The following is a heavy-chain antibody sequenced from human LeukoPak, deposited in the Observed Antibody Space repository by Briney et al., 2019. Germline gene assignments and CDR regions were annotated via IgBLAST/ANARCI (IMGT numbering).Heavy chain of an antibody. V-gene: IGHV3-13*01. CDR3: ARGGRKWDDYYYYYMDV. Sequence: GGSLRLSCAASGFVFSTYNMHWVRQAPGKGLEWVSFIGSAGDTYYPGSVKSRFTISRENAKNSLFLQMNNLRAGDTAVYYCARGGRKWDDYYYYYMDVWGKGTTVTVSS. CDR1: GFVFSTYN. CDR2: IGSAGDT. D-gene: IGHD1-26*01. J-gene: IGHJ6*03.